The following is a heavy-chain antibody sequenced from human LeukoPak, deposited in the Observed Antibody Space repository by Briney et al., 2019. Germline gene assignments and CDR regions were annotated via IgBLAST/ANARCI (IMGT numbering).Heavy chain of an antibody. V-gene: IGHV3-23*01. CDR1: GFTFSSYS. CDR2: ISGSGGST. Sequence: GGSLRLSCAASGFTFSSYSMTWVRQAPGKGLEWVSSISGSGGSTYYAASVKGRFTISRDNSKTTLYLQMNSLRAEDTAVYYCAKGYGSGNYYGDYWGQGTLVTVSS. CDR3: AKGYGSGNYYGDY. J-gene: IGHJ4*02. D-gene: IGHD3-10*01.